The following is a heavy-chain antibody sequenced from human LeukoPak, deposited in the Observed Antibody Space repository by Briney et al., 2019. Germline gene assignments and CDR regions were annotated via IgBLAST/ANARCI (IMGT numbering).Heavy chain of an antibody. V-gene: IGHV4-39*01. CDR2: VDHSGST. CDR1: GGSISSSSYY. J-gene: IGHJ4*02. CDR3: ARTATDSSGDYYVQW. D-gene: IGHD3-22*01. Sequence: PSETLSLTCTVSGGSISSSSYYWGWIRQPPGKGLEWIGSVDHSGSTYYNPSLKSRVTISVDTSKNQFPLKLNSVTAADTAVYYCARTATDSSGDYYVQWWGQGTLVTVSS.